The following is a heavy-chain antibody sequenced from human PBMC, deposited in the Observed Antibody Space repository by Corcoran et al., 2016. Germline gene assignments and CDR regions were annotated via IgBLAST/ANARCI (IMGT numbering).Heavy chain of an antibody. Sequence: QVQLVQSGAEVKKPGASVKVSCKASGYTFTDYYMHWVRQAPGQGLEWMGWINPNSGGAKYAQKFQGRVTMTRETSISTAYMELSRLRSDDTAVYYCARAAGADLPDYWGQGTLVTVSS. CDR3: ARAAGADLPDY. D-gene: IGHD3-10*01. CDR1: GYTFTDYY. CDR2: INPNSGGA. J-gene: IGHJ4*02. V-gene: IGHV1-2*02.